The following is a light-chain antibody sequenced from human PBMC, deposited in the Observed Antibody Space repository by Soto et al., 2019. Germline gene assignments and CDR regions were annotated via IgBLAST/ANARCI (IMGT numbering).Light chain of an antibody. CDR1: QSISAW. J-gene: IGKJ4*01. Sequence: DIQMTQSPSTLYASVGDRVTIICRASQSISAWLAWYQQEPGKAPKLLIYDASTLDSGVPSRFSGSGYGTEFTLTIRALQPDDFATYYCQQYKSYPLTFGGGTKVDIK. V-gene: IGKV1-5*02. CDR2: DAS. CDR3: QQYKSYPLT.